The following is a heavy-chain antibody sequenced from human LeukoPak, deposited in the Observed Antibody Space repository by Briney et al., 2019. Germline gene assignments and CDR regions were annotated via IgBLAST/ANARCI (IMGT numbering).Heavy chain of an antibody. D-gene: IGHD4/OR15-4a*01. CDR1: GGPITTYS. Sequence: SETLSLTCSVSGGPITTYSWNWIRQPPGKGLEWIGYISYNGNTNSNPSLKSRVTISVDTSNNQFSLNLNSVTAADTAVYYCAGALGATSNWFDPWGWGTLVTVSS. J-gene: IGHJ5*02. CDR3: AGALGATSNWFDP. CDR2: ISYNGNT. V-gene: IGHV4-59*01.